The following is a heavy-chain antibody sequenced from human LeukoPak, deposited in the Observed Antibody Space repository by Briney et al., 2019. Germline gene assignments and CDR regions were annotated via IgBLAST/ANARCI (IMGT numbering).Heavy chain of an antibody. V-gene: IGHV4-59*08. CDR1: GGSISSYY. CDR3: ARLSKVGAPYYFDY. J-gene: IGHJ4*02. CDR2: IYYSGST. D-gene: IGHD1-26*01. Sequence: SETLSLTCTVSGGSISSYYWSWIRQPPGKGLEWIGYIYYSGSTNYNPSLKSRVTMSIDTSKNQFSLKLTSVTAADTAVYYCARLSKVGAPYYFDYWGQGTLVTVSS.